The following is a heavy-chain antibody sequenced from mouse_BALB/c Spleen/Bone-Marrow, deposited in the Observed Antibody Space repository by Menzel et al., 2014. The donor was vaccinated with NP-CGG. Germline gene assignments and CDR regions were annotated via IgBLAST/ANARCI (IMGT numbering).Heavy chain of an antibody. CDR1: GFDFSRYW. D-gene: IGHD2-3*01. J-gene: IGHJ3*01. V-gene: IGHV4-1*02. CDR2: INPDSTTI. Sequence: EVKLVESGGGLVQPGGSLKLSCAASGFDFSRYWLGWVRQAPGKGLGWIGEINPDSTTINYTPSLKYKFIISRDNAKNXLFLQMSNVRSEDTALYYCARLGYYGGFAYWGQGTLVTVSA. CDR3: ARLGYYGGFAY.